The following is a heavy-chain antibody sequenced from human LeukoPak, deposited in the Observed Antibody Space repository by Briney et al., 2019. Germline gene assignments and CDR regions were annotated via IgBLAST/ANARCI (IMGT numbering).Heavy chain of an antibody. V-gene: IGHV3-23*01. D-gene: IGHD6-13*01. CDR3: AKDPFDSRWRLYNYYYYYMDV. Sequence: PGGSLRLSCAASGFTFSSYAMSWVRQAPGKGLEWVSAISGSGGSTYYADSVKGRFTISRDNSKNTLYLQMNSLRAEDTAVYYCAKDPFDSRWRLYNYYYYYMDVWGKGTTVTVSS. CDR2: ISGSGGST. CDR1: GFTFSSYA. J-gene: IGHJ6*03.